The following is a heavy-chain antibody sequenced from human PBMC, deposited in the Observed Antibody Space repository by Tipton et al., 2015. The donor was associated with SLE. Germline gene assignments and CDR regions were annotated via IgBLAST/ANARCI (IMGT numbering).Heavy chain of an antibody. CDR1: GGSISSSSYY. CDR2: IYYSGST. D-gene: IGHD1-26*01. V-gene: IGHV4-39*01. J-gene: IGHJ4*02. Sequence: TLSLTCTVSGGSISSSSYYWGWIRQPPGKGLEWIGGIYYSGSTYYNPSLKSRVTISVHASKNQFSLKLSSVTAADTAVYYCARQGELDAYWGQGTLVTVSS. CDR3: ARQGELDAY.